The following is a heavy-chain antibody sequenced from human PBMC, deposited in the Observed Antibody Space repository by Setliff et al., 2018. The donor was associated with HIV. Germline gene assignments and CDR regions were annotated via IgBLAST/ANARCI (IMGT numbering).Heavy chain of an antibody. CDR1: GDSISSGGYY. D-gene: IGHD5-18*01. V-gene: IGHV4-31*01. CDR3: ARYPADTASSDV. Sequence: PSETLSLTCTVSGDSISSGGYYWSRIRQHPGKGLEWIGYVYYSGSPDYNPSLKSQVTISLDRSKNQFSLKLRSVTAADTAVYYCARYPADTASSDVWGKGTTVTVSS. J-gene: IGHJ6*04. CDR2: VYYSGSP.